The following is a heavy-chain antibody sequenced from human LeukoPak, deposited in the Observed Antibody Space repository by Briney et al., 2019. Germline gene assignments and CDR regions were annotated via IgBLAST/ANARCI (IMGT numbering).Heavy chain of an antibody. CDR2: INHSGST. CDR1: GGSFSGYY. D-gene: IGHD2-2*01. V-gene: IGHV4-34*01. CDR3: ARGTGLSTTCFDY. Sequence: PSETLSLTCAVYGGSFSGYYWSWIRQPPGKGLEWIGEINHSGSTNYNPSLKSRVTISVDTSKNQFSLKLSSVTAADTAVYYCARGTGLSTTCFDYGGQGTLVSVSS. J-gene: IGHJ4*02.